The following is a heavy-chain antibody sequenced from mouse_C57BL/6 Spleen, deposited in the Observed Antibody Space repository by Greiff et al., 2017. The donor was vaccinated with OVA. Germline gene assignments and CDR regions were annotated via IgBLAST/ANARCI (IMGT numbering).Heavy chain of an antibody. J-gene: IGHJ3*01. CDR1: GYTFTSYW. CDR3: AMNPTAQASLFAY. CDR2: IYPGSGST. Sequence: QVQLQQPGAELVKPGASVKMSCKASGYTFTSYWITWVKQRPGQGLEWIGDIYPGSGSTNYNEKFKSKATLTVDTSSSTAYMQLSSLTSEDSAVYYCAMNPTAQASLFAYWGQGTLVTVSA. D-gene: IGHD3-2*02. V-gene: IGHV1-55*01.